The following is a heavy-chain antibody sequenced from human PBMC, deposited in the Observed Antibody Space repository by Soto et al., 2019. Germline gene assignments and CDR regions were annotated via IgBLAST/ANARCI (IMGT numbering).Heavy chain of an antibody. CDR1: GFSLSVYGVR. V-gene: IGHV2-5*01. Sequence: ASDRTLGKPTRTLTLTCSFTGFSLSVYGVRVIWFRQPPGETLEWLALIHWNDDKRYSPYLKSRLTITKDTSKNQVVLTLTNLDPLDTGTYFCAHTKDSSGFLTSWGQGILVTVSS. D-gene: IGHD3-22*01. CDR2: IHWNDDK. CDR3: AHTKDSSGFLTS. J-gene: IGHJ5*02.